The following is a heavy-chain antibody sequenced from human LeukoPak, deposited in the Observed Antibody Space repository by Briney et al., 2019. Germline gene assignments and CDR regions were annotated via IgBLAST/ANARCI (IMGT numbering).Heavy chain of an antibody. CDR1: GFTFDDYT. V-gene: IGHV3-43*01. Sequence: HPGGSLRLSCAASGFTFDDYTMHWVRQAPGKGLERVSLISWDGGATYYADSVKGRFTISRDNSKNSLYLQMNSLRTEDTALYYCAKDSSSYRTYYFDYWGQGTLVTVSS. CDR2: ISWDGGAT. CDR3: AKDSSSYRTYYFDY. D-gene: IGHD6-6*01. J-gene: IGHJ4*02.